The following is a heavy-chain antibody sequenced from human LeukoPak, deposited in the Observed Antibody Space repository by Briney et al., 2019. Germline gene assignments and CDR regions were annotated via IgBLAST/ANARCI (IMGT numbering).Heavy chain of an antibody. V-gene: IGHV4-59*12. CDR1: GDSISTYY. J-gene: IGHJ5*02. CDR2: IYYRVTS. Sequence: PSETLSLTCTVSGDSISTYYWSWIRQPPGKGLEWIGYIYYRVTSDYNPSLKSRVTMSVDMSTRQISLKLSSVTAADTAVYYCARLNSPGWFDPWGQGTLVTVSS. CDR3: ARLNSPGWFDP.